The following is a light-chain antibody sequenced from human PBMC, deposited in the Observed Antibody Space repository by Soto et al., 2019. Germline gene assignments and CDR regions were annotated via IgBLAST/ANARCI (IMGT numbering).Light chain of an antibody. J-gene: IGLJ1*01. CDR2: EVS. V-gene: IGLV2-14*01. Sequence: QSALTQPASVSGSLGQSITISCTGASNNIGGYKYVSWYQQHPGKAPKLIIYEVSNRPSGISNRFSGSKSGNTASLGISGLQAEDEADYYCSSYSSISTRVFGTGTKVTVL. CDR3: SSYSSISTRV. CDR1: SNNIGGYKY.